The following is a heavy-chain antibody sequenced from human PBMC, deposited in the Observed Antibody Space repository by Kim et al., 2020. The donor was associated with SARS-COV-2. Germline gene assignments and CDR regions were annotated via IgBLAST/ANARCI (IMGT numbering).Heavy chain of an antibody. CDR1: GFTFSRYA. D-gene: IGHD6-13*01. CDR2: ISDDGSNK. CDR3: AKDLHSSWTLDY. Sequence: GGSLRLSCAPSGFTFSRYAMHWVRQAPGKGLEWVAAISDDGSNKYYADSVKGRFTVSRDNSKNTLFLQMNSLRAEDTALYYCAKDLHSSWTLDYWGQGTLVTVSS. V-gene: IGHV3-30*18. J-gene: IGHJ4*02.